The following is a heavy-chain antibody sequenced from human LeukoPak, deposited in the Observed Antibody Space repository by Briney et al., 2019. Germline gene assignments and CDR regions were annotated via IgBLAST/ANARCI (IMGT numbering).Heavy chain of an antibody. J-gene: IGHJ4*02. CDR3: ARGGFCTGNNCFILAAAFDY. CDR2: INPNSGGT. D-gene: IGHD2-8*02. CDR1: GYTFTVYY. V-gene: IGHV1-2*02. Sequence: ASVRVSCKASGYTFTVYYLHWVRQAPGQGLEWMGWINPNSGGTVYPQKFQGRVTMTRDTSISTVYMELSRLTSDDTAVYYCARGGFCTGNNCFILAAAFDYWGQGTLVTVSS.